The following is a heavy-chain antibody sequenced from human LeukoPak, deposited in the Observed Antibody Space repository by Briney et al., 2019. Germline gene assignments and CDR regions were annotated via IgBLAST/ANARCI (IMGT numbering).Heavy chain of an antibody. J-gene: IGHJ4*02. D-gene: IGHD2-15*01. Sequence: GASVKVSCKASGYTFTGYYMHWVRQAPGQGLEWMGWINPNSGGTNYAQKFQGGVTMTRDTSISTAYMELSRLRSDDTAVYYCARSLGYCSGGSCYFIRPDYWGQGTLVTVSS. CDR3: ARSLGYCSGGSCYFIRPDY. V-gene: IGHV1-2*02. CDR1: GYTFTGYY. CDR2: INPNSGGT.